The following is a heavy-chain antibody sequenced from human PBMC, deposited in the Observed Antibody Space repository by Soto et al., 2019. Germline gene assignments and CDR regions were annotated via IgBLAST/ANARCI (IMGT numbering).Heavy chain of an antibody. Sequence: GGSLRLSCTASGFTFSSYAMHWVRQAPGKGLEWVAVISYDGSNKYYADSVKGRFTISRDNSKNTMYLQMNSLRVEDTAVYYCARPYSSGWYGDLDYWGQGTLVTVSS. V-gene: IGHV3-30-3*01. J-gene: IGHJ4*02. D-gene: IGHD6-19*01. CDR1: GFTFSSYA. CDR2: ISYDGSNK. CDR3: ARPYSSGWYGDLDY.